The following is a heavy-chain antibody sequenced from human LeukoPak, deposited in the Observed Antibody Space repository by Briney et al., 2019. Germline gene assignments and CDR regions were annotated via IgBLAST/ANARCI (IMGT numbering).Heavy chain of an antibody. V-gene: IGHV3-53*01. J-gene: IGHJ4*02. Sequence: GGSLRLSCAASGFTVSSNYMSWVRQAPGKGLEWVSVIYSGGSTYYADSVKGRFTISRDNSKNTLYLQMNSLRAEDTAVYYCTTVLRWFGELSHFDYWGQGNLVTVSS. CDR2: IYSGGST. CDR1: GFTVSSNY. CDR3: TTVLRWFGELSHFDY. D-gene: IGHD3-10*01.